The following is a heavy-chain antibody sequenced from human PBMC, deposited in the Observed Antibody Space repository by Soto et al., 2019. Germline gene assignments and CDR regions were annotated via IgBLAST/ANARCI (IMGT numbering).Heavy chain of an antibody. D-gene: IGHD3-9*01. V-gene: IGHV3-7*01. J-gene: IGHJ6*03. CDR2: INQDGSEK. Sequence: EVELVESGGGLVQPGGSLRLSCAASGFTCSGYWMSWVRQAPGKGLEWVANINQDGSEKKYVDSVKGRFTISRDNAKNSLYLQMNSLRAEDTAVYYCVRDFHYNDILTGYYYYYMDVWGKGTTVTVSS. CDR3: VRDFHYNDILTGYYYYYMDV. CDR1: GFTCSGYW.